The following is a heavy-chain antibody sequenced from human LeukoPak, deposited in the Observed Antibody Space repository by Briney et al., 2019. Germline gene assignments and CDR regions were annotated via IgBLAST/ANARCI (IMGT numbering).Heavy chain of an antibody. CDR2: INPNSGGT. J-gene: IGHJ4*02. CDR1: GYTFTGYY. V-gene: IGHV1-2*02. D-gene: IGHD5-24*01. Sequence: ASVKVSCKASGYTFTGYYMHWVRQAPGQGLEWMGWINPNSGGTNYAQKFQGRVTVTRDTSISTAYMELSRLRSDDTAVYYCARGRNIEMTTMSGGSDYWGQGTLVTVSS. CDR3: ARGRNIEMTTMSGGSDY.